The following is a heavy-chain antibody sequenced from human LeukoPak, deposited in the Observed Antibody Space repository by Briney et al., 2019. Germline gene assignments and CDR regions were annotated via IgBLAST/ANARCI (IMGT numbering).Heavy chain of an antibody. CDR2: INTDGSST. D-gene: IGHD3-16*02. Sequence: GGSLRLSCAASGFIFSRYWMHWVRQAPGKGLVWVSRINTDGSSTSYADSVKGRFTISRDNAKNTLYLQMNSLRVEDTAVYYCTRGYPIFDYWGQGTLVTVSS. CDR3: TRGYPIFDY. J-gene: IGHJ4*02. V-gene: IGHV3-74*01. CDR1: GFIFSRYW.